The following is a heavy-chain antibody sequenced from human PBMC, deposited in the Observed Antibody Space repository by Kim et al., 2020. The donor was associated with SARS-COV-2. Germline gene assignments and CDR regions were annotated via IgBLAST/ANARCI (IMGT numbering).Heavy chain of an antibody. Sequence: ASVKVSCKASGYTFTGYYMHGVRQAPGQGLEWMGWINPNSGGTNYAQMFQGRVTMTRDTSISTAYMELSRLRSDDTAVDYCAGDDTAAQGGWDDYYYYGMAVCGQGTTGTVSS. CDR3: AGDDTAAQGGWDDYYYYGMAV. D-gene: IGHD5-18*01. J-gene: IGHJ6*02. CDR1: GYTFTGYY. CDR2: INPNSGGT. V-gene: IGHV1-2*02.